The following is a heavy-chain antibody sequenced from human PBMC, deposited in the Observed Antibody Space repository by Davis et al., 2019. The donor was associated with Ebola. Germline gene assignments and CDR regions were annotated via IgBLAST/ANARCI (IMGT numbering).Heavy chain of an antibody. CDR1: GFTFSSYA. J-gene: IGHJ4*02. V-gene: IGHV3-30*02. Sequence: GGSLRLSCAASGFTFSSYAMSWVRQAPGKGLEWVAFIRGDESDKWYADSVKGRFTISRDNSKNTVYLQMNSLRVEDTAVYHCARDNDWATDYWGQGTLVTVSS. D-gene: IGHD3-9*01. CDR3: ARDNDWATDY. CDR2: IRGDESDK.